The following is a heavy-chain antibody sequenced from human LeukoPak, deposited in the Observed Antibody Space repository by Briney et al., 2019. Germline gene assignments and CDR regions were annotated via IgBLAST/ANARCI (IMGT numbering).Heavy chain of an antibody. CDR1: GFTFSSYW. V-gene: IGHV3-74*01. CDR3: ATMIVVDPREDDAFDI. J-gene: IGHJ3*02. D-gene: IGHD3-22*01. CDR2: INSDGSST. Sequence: QPGGSLRLSCAASGFTFSSYWMHWVRQAPGKGLVWVSRINSDGSSTSYADSVKGRFTISRDNAKNTLYLQMNSLRAEDTAVYYCATMIVVDPREDDAFDIRGQGTMVTVSS.